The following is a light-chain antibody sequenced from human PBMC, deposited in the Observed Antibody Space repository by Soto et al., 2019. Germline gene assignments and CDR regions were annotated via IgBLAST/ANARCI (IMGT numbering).Light chain of an antibody. CDR2: ANS. CDR3: QSYYISLSICV. V-gene: IGLV1-40*01. Sequence: QAVLTQPPSVSGAPGQRVTISCTGSSSNIGAPYDVHWYQHLPGAAPKLLIFANSRRPSGVPDRFSGSKSGNSASLAITGLQSEDEADYYCQSYYISLSICVFGGGTKLTVI. J-gene: IGLJ3*02. CDR1: SSNIGAPYD.